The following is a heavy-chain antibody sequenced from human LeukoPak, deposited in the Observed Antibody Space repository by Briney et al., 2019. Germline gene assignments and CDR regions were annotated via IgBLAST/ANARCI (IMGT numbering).Heavy chain of an antibody. Sequence: ETLSLTCTVSGGSISGWYWSWVRQAPGKGLEWVSAISGSGGSTYYADSVKGRFTISRDNSKNTLYLQMNSLRAEDTAVYYCAKDRILALLRSHDAFDIWGQGTMVTVSS. D-gene: IGHD2-15*01. CDR2: ISGSGGST. CDR1: GGSISGWY. V-gene: IGHV3-23*01. CDR3: AKDRILALLRSHDAFDI. J-gene: IGHJ3*02.